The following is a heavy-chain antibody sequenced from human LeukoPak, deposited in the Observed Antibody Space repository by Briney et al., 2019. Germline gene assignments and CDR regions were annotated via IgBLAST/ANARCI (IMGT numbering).Heavy chain of an antibody. Sequence: SETLSLTCTVSGGSISSYYWSWIRQPPGKGLEWIGYIYYSGSTNYNPSLKSRVTISVDTSKNQFSLKLSSVTAADTAVYYCAREGAARTFDYWGQGTLVTVSS. CDR2: IYYSGST. J-gene: IGHJ4*02. CDR1: GGSISSYY. D-gene: IGHD6-6*01. V-gene: IGHV4-59*01. CDR3: AREGAARTFDY.